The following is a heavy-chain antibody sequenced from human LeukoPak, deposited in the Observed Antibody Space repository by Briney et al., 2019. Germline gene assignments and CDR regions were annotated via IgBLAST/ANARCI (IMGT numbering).Heavy chain of an antibody. CDR2: ISSSGATM. CDR3: ARDLIVINFDWHHWYFDL. V-gene: IGHV3-48*03. D-gene: IGHD3-9*01. CDR1: GFTFSSFE. Sequence: GGSLRLSCGASGFTFSSFEMNWVRLAPGKGLEWVSYISSSGATMYYADSVKGRFTISRDNSKNTLYLQMNSLRAEDTAVYYCARDLIVINFDWHHWYFDLWGRGTLVTVSS. J-gene: IGHJ2*01.